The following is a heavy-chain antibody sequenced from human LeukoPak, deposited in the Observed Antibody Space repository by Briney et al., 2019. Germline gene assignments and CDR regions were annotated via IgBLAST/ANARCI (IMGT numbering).Heavy chain of an antibody. CDR1: GFTFSSYA. CDR2: ISSNWGST. Sequence: GGSLRLSCAVSGFTFSSYATHWVRQAPGKGLEYVSAISSNWGSTYYANSVEGRFTISRDNSKNTLYLQMCSLRAEDMAVYYCARGGHGDYWDYYYGMDVWGQGTTVTVSS. CDR3: ARGGHGDYWDYYYGMDV. D-gene: IGHD4-17*01. V-gene: IGHV3-64*01. J-gene: IGHJ6*02.